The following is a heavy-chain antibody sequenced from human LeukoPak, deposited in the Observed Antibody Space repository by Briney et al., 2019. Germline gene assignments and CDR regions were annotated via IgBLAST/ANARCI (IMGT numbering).Heavy chain of an antibody. D-gene: IGHD1-7*01. CDR1: GFTVSSNY. J-gene: IGHJ4*02. CDR3: AAKVELRSNGPYFNS. CDR2: LYSGGDT. V-gene: IGHV3-53*01. Sequence: PGGSLRLSCAPSGFTVSSNYMSWVRQASGKGLGWVSVLYSGGDTFYADSVKGRFTISRDNSKNTLYLQMNSLRAEDTAVYYCAAKVELRSNGPYFNSWGQGTLVTVSS.